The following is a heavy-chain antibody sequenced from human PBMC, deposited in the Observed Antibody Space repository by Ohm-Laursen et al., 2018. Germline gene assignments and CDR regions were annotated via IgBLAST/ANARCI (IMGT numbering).Heavy chain of an antibody. Sequence: SLRLSCAASGFTFSSYAMSWVRQAPGKGLEWVSAISGSGGSTYYADSVKGRFTISRDNSKNTLYLQMNSLRAEDTAVYYCVKDRYSGSSNFDYWGQGTLVTVSS. V-gene: IGHV3-23*01. J-gene: IGHJ4*02. CDR2: ISGSGGST. D-gene: IGHD1-26*01. CDR3: VKDRYSGSSNFDY. CDR1: GFTFSSYA.